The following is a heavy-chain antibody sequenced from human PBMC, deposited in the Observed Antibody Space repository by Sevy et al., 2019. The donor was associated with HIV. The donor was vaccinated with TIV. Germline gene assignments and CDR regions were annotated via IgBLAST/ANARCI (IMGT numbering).Heavy chain of an antibody. J-gene: IGHJ4*02. CDR1: GFSFSSFW. D-gene: IGHD2-15*01. Sequence: GGSLRLSCAASGFSFSSFWMSWVRQSPGKGLEWVANIKEDGSEKYYVDSVKGRFTISRDNAKNSLYLQMNSLRAEDTAVYYCAREGQWSHPGDYWGQGTLVTASS. V-gene: IGHV3-7*01. CDR3: AREGQWSHPGDY. CDR2: IKEDGSEK.